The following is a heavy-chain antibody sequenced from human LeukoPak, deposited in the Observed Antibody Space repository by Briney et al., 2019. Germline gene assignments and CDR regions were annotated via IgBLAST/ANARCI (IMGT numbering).Heavy chain of an antibody. D-gene: IGHD6-13*01. CDR2: IYHSGST. J-gene: IGHJ4*02. CDR1: GGSISSGGYS. V-gene: IGHV4-30-2*01. Sequence: MPSQTLSLTCAVSGGSISSGGYSWSWIRQPPGKGLEWIGYIYHSGSTYYNPSLKSRVTISVDRSKNQFSLKLSSVTAADTAVYYCATNNPIAAAGTFDYWGQGTLVTVSS. CDR3: ATNNPIAAAGTFDY.